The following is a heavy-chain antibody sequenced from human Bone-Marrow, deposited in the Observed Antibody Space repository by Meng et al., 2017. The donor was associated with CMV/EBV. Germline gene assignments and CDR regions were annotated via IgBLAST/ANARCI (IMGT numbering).Heavy chain of an antibody. CDR1: GYTFTSYG. CDR2: ISAYNGNT. J-gene: IGHJ3*02. V-gene: IGHV1-18*01. D-gene: IGHD2-2*02. Sequence: ASVKVSCKASGYTFTSYGISWVRQAPGEGLEWMGWISAYNGNTNYAQKLQGRVTMTTDTSTSTAYMELSRLRSDDTAVYYCARIGSYCSSTRRYTFDIWGQGTMVTVSS. CDR3: ARIGSYCSSTRRYTFDI.